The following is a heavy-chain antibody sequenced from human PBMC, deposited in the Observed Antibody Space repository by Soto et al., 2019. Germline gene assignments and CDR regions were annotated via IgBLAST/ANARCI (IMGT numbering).Heavy chain of an antibody. J-gene: IGHJ4*02. D-gene: IGHD4-17*01. CDR1: GYTFNQYY. Sequence: QVHLVQSGAEVRKPGASVRLSCETYGYTFNQYYIHWVRQAPGQVLEWMGIINLRGGTTEYAHKLRGRVTVTGDPSTSTAYMQLSSLRSEDTAVYFCARGPDDSDVPRWDYWGQGTLVTVSS. V-gene: IGHV1-46*02. CDR3: ARGPDDSDVPRWDY. CDR2: INLRGGTT.